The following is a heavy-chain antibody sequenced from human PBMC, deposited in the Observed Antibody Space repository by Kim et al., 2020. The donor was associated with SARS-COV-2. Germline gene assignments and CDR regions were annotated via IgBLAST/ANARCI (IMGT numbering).Heavy chain of an antibody. Sequence: GGSLRLSCAASGFTFSSYWMSWVRQAPGKGLEWVANIKQDGSEKYYVDSVKGRFTISRDNAKNSLYLQMNSLRAEDTAVYYCARDWGIGDGPGWLWGQGTIVTVCS. CDR1: GFTFSSYW. V-gene: IGHV3-7*01. D-gene: IGHD3-16*01. J-gene: IGHJ4*02. CDR2: IKQDGSEK. CDR3: ARDWGIGDGPGWL.